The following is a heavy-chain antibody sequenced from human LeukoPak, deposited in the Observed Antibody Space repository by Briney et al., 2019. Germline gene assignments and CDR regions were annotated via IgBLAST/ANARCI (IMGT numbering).Heavy chain of an antibody. Sequence: GGSLRLSCAASGFSFSNYALHWVRQAPGKGLEWVAVISYDGNKKNYADSVKGRLTISRDNSKNTVWLQMNSVRVEDTAVYYCARDLLPYGLGSYLIGDYWDQGTLVTVSS. J-gene: IGHJ4*02. V-gene: IGHV3-30-3*01. CDR2: ISYDGNKK. CDR3: ARDLLPYGLGSYLIGDY. D-gene: IGHD3-10*01. CDR1: GFSFSNYA.